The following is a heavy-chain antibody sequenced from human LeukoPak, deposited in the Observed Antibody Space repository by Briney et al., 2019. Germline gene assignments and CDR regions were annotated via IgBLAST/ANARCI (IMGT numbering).Heavy chain of an antibody. V-gene: IGHV3-23*01. D-gene: IGHD3-22*01. Sequence: GGSLRLSCAASGFTFSTYAMSWDRQAPGKGLEWVSVISGSGDSTYYADSVKGRFTISRDNSKNTLYLQMNSLRVEDTAVYYCAKRGYDSSGYYGYFDYWGQGTLVTVSS. J-gene: IGHJ4*02. CDR2: ISGSGDST. CDR1: GFTFSTYA. CDR3: AKRGYDSSGYYGYFDY.